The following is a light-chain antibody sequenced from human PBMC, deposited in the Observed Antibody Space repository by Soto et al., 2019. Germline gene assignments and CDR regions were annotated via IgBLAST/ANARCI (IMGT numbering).Light chain of an antibody. J-gene: IGKJ5*01. CDR1: QSIGTW. V-gene: IGKV1-5*01. CDR3: QQSDTYPLT. Sequence: PMTQSPSPLSPSFVDRVTIPSGASQSIGTWLAWYQHRPGKAPSLLIYDASTLRSGVPSRFSGSGSGTEFTLTISSLQADDFATYYCQQSDTYPLTFGQGTRLEIK. CDR2: DAS.